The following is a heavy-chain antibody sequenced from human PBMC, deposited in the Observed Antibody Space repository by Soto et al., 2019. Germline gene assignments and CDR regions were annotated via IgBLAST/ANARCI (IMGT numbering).Heavy chain of an antibody. D-gene: IGHD1-26*01. CDR3: ARDRKWDGMDV. CDR1: GGSFSSDSFI. V-gene: IGHV4-31*03. J-gene: IGHJ6*02. Sequence: PSETLSLTCSVSGGSFSSDSFIWSWVRQFPGKGLEWIGYIYYSGTTYYNPSLRSRVIMSVDTSKNQFSLKLSSVTAADTAVYYCARDRKWDGMDVWGQGTTVTVSS. CDR2: IYYSGTT.